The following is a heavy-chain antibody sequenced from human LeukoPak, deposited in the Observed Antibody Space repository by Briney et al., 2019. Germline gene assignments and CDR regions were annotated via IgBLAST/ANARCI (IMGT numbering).Heavy chain of an antibody. CDR2: FGTRSTSI. CDR3: VRDNPRQQGFAY. D-gene: IGHD6-13*01. J-gene: IGHJ4*02. Sequence: GGSLRLSCTASGFTFSGYSMNWIRQAPGKGLEWVSSFGTRSTSIYHAGSVKGRFAISRDNAKNSLYLQMNSLRAEDTAVYYCVRDNPRQQGFAYWGQGTLVTVSS. V-gene: IGHV3-21*04. CDR1: GFTFSGYS.